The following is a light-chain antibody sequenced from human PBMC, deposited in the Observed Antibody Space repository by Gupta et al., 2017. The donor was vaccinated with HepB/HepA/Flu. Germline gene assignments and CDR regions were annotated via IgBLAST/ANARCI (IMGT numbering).Light chain of an antibody. Sequence: MTQSPSSLSASVGDRGTITCRASQSISSYLNWYQQKHGKAPKLLIYAASSLQSGVPSRFSGSGSGTDFTLTISRLQQEDFATYYCQQSDSNHMCNFGQGTKMEIK. J-gene: IGKJ2*04. CDR1: QSISSY. V-gene: IGKV1-39*01. CDR2: AAS. CDR3: QQSDSNHMCN.